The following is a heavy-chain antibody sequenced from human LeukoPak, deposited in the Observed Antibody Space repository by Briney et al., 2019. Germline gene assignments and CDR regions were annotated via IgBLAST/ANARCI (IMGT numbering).Heavy chain of an antibody. CDR1: GFTFDDYG. CDR2: INWNGGST. V-gene: IGHV3-20*04. Sequence: GGSLRLSCAASGFTFDDYGMSWVRQAPGKGLEWVSGINWNGGSTGYADSVKGRFTISRDNAKNSLYLQINSLRAEDTALYYCARKYYYDSSGSLDYWGQGTLVTVSS. D-gene: IGHD3-22*01. CDR3: ARKYYYDSSGSLDY. J-gene: IGHJ4*02.